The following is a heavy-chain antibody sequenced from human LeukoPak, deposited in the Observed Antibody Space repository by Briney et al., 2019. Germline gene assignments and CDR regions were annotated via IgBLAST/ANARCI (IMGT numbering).Heavy chain of an antibody. CDR3: ASWAGTAAGFSGPFDY. V-gene: IGHV3-53*01. CDR1: GFTVSGNS. J-gene: IGHJ4*02. D-gene: IGHD6-13*01. Sequence: GGSLRLSCTVSGFTVSGNSMSWVRQAPGKGLEWVSFIYSGGNTHYSDSVKGRFTISRDNSKNTLYLQMNSLRAEDTAVYYCASWAGTAAGFSGPFDYWGLGTLVTVSS. CDR2: IYSGGNT.